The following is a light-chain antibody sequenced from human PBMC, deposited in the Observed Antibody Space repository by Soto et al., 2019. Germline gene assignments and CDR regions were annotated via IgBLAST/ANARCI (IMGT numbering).Light chain of an antibody. V-gene: IGKV1-39*01. Sequence: IQMTQSPSSLSASVGDRVTITCRASQSLSSRLTWYQQKPGEAPKLLIYETSSLHSGVPSRFSGSGSETDFTLTINSLQPEVFATYYCQQSFSPPYTFGKGTKLEIK. CDR3: QQSFSPPYT. CDR1: QSLSSR. CDR2: ETS. J-gene: IGKJ2*01.